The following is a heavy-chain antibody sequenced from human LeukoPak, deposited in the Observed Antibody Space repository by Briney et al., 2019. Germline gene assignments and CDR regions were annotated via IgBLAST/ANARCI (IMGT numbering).Heavy chain of an antibody. CDR3: ATFLRMYGYFEL. V-gene: IGHV4-59*01. CDR2: TYYSGST. CDR1: GGSISSYY. Sequence: SETLSLTCTVSGGSISSYYWSWIRQPPGKGLEWIGYTYYSGSTNYNPSLKSRVTISVDTSKNQFSLKLSSVTAADTAVYYCATFLRMYGYFELWGRGTLVTVSS. D-gene: IGHD2-8*01. J-gene: IGHJ2*01.